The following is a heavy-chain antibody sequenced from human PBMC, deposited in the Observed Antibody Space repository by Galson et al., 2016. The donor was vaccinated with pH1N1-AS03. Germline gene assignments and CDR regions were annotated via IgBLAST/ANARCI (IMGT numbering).Heavy chain of an antibody. CDR1: GVSFRGHY. J-gene: IGHJ4*02. CDR3: AKASNDDIWGSYRSGKY. Sequence: SETLSLTCAVSGVSFRGHYWNWIRQAPGKGLEWIGEINYYGTPSYNPSLRGRATLSLDTSKNHFSLDLTSVTAADTAVYYCAKASNDDIWGSYRSGKYWGQGSRVIVSS. D-gene: IGHD3-16*02. V-gene: IGHV4-34*01. CDR2: INYYGTP.